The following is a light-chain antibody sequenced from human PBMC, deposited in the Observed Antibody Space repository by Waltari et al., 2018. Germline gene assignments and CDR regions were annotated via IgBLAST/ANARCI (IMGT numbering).Light chain of an antibody. CDR2: DAS. J-gene: IGKJ4*01. CDR1: QPVSSY. V-gene: IGKV3-11*01. CDR3: RQRSKSPLA. Sequence: EIVLTQSPATLSLSPGERATLSCRASQPVSSYLAWYQQKPGQAPRLLIYDASNRATGIPARFSGSGSGTDFTLTISSLEPEDFAVYYCRQRSKSPLAFGGGTKVEIK.